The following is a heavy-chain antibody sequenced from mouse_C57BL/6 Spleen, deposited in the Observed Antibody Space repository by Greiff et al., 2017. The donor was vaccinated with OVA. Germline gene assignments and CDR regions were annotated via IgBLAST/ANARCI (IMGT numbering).Heavy chain of an antibody. D-gene: IGHD4-1*01. J-gene: IGHJ2*01. CDR3: ARGGDWDGY. CDR2: IYPGSGST. CDR1: GYTFTSYW. Sequence: VKLMESGAELVKPGASVKMSCKASGYTFTSYWITWVKQRPGQGLEWIGDIYPGSGSTNYNEKFKSKATLTVDTSSSTAYMQLSSLTSEDSAVYYCARGGDWDGYWGQGTTLTVSS. V-gene: IGHV1-55*01.